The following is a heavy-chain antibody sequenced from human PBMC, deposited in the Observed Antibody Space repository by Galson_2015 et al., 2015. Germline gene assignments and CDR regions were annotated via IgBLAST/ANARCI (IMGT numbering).Heavy chain of an antibody. Sequence: SLRISCAASGFTFSSYEMNWVRQAPGKGLEWVSYISSSGSTIYYADSVKGRFTISRDNAKNSLYLQMNSLRAEDTAVYYCARGPYSSSPPNYMDVWGKGTAVTVSS. V-gene: IGHV3-48*03. CDR3: ARGPYSSSPPNYMDV. D-gene: IGHD6-6*01. CDR1: GFTFSSYE. CDR2: ISSSGSTI. J-gene: IGHJ6*03.